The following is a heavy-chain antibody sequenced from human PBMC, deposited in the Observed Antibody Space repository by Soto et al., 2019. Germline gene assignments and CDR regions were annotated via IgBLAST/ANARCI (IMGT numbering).Heavy chain of an antibody. CDR1: GFTFSSYA. CDR3: TTDGRMMDV. CDR2: ISGSGGST. D-gene: IGHD1-26*01. Sequence: GGSLRLSCAASGFTFSSYAMSWVRQAPGKGLEWVSAISGSGGSTYYADSVKGRFTISRDNSKNTLYLQMNSLKSEGTAVYYCTTDGRMMDVWGKGTTVTVSS. J-gene: IGHJ6*04. V-gene: IGHV3-23*01.